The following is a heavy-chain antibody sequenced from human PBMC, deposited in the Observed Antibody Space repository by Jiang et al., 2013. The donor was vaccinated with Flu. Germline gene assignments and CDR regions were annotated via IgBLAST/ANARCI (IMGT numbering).Heavy chain of an antibody. Sequence: QLVESGGGVVQPGTSLRLSCKASGFTFSNHGMHWVRQAPGKGLEWVAVIWYDGSTKYYTDSVKGRFTISRENSQNTLYLQMNSLRAEDTAVYYCARDMSARRLDYWGQGTLVTVSS. D-gene: IGHD6-6*01. CDR1: GFTFSNHG. CDR2: IWYDGSTK. V-gene: IGHV3-33*01. J-gene: IGHJ4*02. CDR3: ARDMSARRLDY.